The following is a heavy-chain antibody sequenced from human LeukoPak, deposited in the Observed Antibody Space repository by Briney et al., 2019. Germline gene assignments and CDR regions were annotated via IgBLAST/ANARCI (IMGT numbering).Heavy chain of an antibody. CDR3: ARYLFASSALDY. J-gene: IGHJ4*02. Sequence: GGSLRLSCAASGFTFSTYWMSWVRQAPGKGLEWVANIREDGRETYYVDSVKGRFTISRDNAKNSLYLQMNSLRAEDTAVYFCARYLFASSALDYWGQGTLVTVSS. V-gene: IGHV3-7*05. CDR2: IREDGRET. CDR1: GFTFSTYW. D-gene: IGHD3-22*01.